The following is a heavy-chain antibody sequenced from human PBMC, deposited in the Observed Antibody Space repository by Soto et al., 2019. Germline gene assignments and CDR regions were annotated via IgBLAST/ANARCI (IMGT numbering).Heavy chain of an antibody. V-gene: IGHV3-20*04. CDR2: INWNGASA. D-gene: IGHD6-25*01. CDR1: GFTFSIYA. CDR3: ARGLNKAALSFEY. Sequence: PGGSLRLACAASGFTFSIYAMSWVRQAPGKGLEWISGINWNGASAGYADSVKGRFTISRDNAKNSLYLQMNSLRAEDTALYYCARGLNKAALSFEYWGQGTLVTVS. J-gene: IGHJ4*01.